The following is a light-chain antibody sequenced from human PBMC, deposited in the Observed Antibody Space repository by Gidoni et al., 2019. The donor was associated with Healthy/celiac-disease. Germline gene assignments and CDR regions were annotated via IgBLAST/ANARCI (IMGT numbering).Light chain of an antibody. CDR1: QSVSSY. CDR2: DAS. CDR3: QQRSNWPPVT. V-gene: IGKV3-11*01. J-gene: IGKJ5*01. Sequence: EIVLTQSPATLSLSPGERATLSCRASQSVSSYLAWYQQKPGQAPSLLIYDASNRATGIPARFSGSGSGTDFTLTISSLEPEDFAVYYCQQRSNWPPVTFXQXTRLEIK.